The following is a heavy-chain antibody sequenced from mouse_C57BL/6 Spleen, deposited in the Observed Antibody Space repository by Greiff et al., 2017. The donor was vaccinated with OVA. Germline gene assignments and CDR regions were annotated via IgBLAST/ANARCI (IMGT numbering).Heavy chain of an antibody. J-gene: IGHJ4*01. V-gene: IGHV1-82*01. CDR1: GYAFSSSW. D-gene: IGHD2-4*01. CDR3: ARERMIYYDYAYAMDY. CDR2: IYPGDGDT. Sequence: VQLQQSGPELVKPGASVKISCKASGYAFSSSWMNWVKQRPGKGLEWIGRIYPGDGDTNYNGKFKGKATLTADKASSTAYMQLSSLTSEDSAVYFCARERMIYYDYAYAMDYWGQGTSVTVSS.